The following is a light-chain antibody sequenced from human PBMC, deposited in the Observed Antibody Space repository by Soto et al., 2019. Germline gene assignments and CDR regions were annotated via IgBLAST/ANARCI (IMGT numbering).Light chain of an antibody. CDR1: SSDVGGYNY. CDR3: SSYTSSSIYV. J-gene: IGLJ1*01. V-gene: IGLV2-14*01. Sequence: QSVLTQPASVSGSPGQSITISCTGTSSDVGGYNYVSWYQQHLGKAPKLMIYEVSNRPSGVSNRFSGSKSGNTASLTISGLQAEDEADYYCSSYTSSSIYVFGTGTKVTVL. CDR2: EVS.